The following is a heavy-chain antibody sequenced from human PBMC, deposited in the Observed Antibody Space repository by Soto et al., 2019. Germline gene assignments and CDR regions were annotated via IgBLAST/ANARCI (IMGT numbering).Heavy chain of an antibody. CDR3: AEFGSSGYKFDY. CDR2: IYYSGST. CDR1: GGSISSGDYY. V-gene: IGHV4-30-4*01. D-gene: IGHD3-3*01. J-gene: IGHJ4*02. Sequence: PSETLSLTCTVSGGSISSGDYYWSWIRQPPGKGLEWIGYIYYSGSTYYNPSLKSRVTISVDTSKNQFSLKLSSVTAADTAVYYCAEFGSSGYKFDYWGQGTQVTVSS.